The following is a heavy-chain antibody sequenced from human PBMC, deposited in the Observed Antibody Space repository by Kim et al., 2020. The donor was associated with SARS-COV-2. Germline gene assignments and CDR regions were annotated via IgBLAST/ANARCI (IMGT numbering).Heavy chain of an antibody. CDR3: GRDYTPQEYTTASCSRGGWFDP. D-gene: IGHD2-2*01. J-gene: IGHJ5*02. CDR1: GYTFINYG. V-gene: IGHV1-18*01. CDR2: INTYNGNT. Sequence: ASVKVSCKASGYTFINYGIGWARQAPGQGLEWMGWINTYNGNTYYAQQLQGRVTMTTDTSTSTAYMELGSLRSDDTAVYYCGRDYTPQEYTTASCSRGGWFDPWGQGTLVTVSS.